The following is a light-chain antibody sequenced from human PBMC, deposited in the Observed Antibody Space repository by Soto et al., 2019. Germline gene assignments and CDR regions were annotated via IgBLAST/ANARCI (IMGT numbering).Light chain of an antibody. CDR1: QVIRND. J-gene: IGKJ1*01. V-gene: IGKV1-17*01. Sequence: IQITHPPSSLSASVGDRVTITCPASQVIRNDLGWYQQKPGKAPKRLIYAAYTLQSGVPARFSGSGSGTEFTLTISSLQAEDFATYYCLQHYRYPRTFGQGTKVDIK. CDR3: LQHYRYPRT. CDR2: AAY.